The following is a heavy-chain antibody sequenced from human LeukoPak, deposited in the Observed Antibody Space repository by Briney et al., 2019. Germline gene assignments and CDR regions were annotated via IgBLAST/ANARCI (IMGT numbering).Heavy chain of an antibody. V-gene: IGHV3-23*01. CDR2: ISGSGGST. J-gene: IGHJ4*02. CDR3: AKDPPYCSGGSCYAYYFDY. Sequence: GGSLRLSCAASGFTFSSYAMSWVRQAPGKGLEWVSAISGSGGSTYYADSVKGRFTISRDNSKNTLYLQMNSLRAEDTAVYCCAKDPPYCSGGSCYAYYFDYWGQGTLVTVSS. D-gene: IGHD2-15*01. CDR1: GFTFSSYA.